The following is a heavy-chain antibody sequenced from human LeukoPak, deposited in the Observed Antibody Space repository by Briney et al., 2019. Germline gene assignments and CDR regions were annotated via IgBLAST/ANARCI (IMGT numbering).Heavy chain of an antibody. V-gene: IGHV4-59*01. D-gene: IGHD6-13*01. CDR2: MYSGGTT. CDR3: ARHSGHSSTNDAFDI. J-gene: IGHJ3*02. Sequence: SETLSLTCTVSDGSINGYYWSWIRQPPGKGLDWIGYMYSGGTTNYSPSLKSRVTISEDMSKNQFSLKLTSVTAADTAVYYCARHSGHSSTNDAFDIWGQGTMVIVSS. CDR1: DGSINGYY.